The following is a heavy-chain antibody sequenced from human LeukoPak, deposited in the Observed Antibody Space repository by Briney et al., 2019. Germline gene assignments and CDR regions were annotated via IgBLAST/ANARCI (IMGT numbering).Heavy chain of an antibody. Sequence: GGSLRLSCAASGFTFSSYSMTWVRQAPGKGLEWLSYISGSSSAIFYADSVKGRFTISRDNAKNSLYLQMNSLRDEDTAVYYCARWSPQSYGKYYLDSWGQGTLVTVSS. D-gene: IGHD1-26*01. CDR2: ISGSSSAI. J-gene: IGHJ4*02. V-gene: IGHV3-48*02. CDR3: ARWSPQSYGKYYLDS. CDR1: GFTFSSYS.